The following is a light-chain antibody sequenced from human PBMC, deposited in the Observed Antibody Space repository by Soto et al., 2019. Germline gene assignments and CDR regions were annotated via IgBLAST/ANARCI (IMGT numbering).Light chain of an antibody. Sequence: QSVLTQPPSGSGAPGLRVTISCTGSSSNIGAGYDVHWYQQLPGTAPKLLIYGNSNRPSGVPDRFSGSKSGTSASLAITGLQAEDEADYYCQSYDSSLSGSVFGGGTKVTVL. CDR3: QSYDSSLSGSV. V-gene: IGLV1-40*01. CDR1: SSNIGAGYD. J-gene: IGLJ2*01. CDR2: GNS.